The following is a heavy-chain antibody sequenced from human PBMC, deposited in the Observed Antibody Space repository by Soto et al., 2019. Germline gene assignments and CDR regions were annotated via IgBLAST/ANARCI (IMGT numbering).Heavy chain of an antibody. CDR2: ISSSSSYI. J-gene: IGHJ6*02. Sequence: GGSLRLSCAASGFTFSSYSMNWVRQAPGKGLEWVSSISSSSSYIYYADSVKGRFTISRDNAKNSLYLQMNSLRAEDTAVYYCARDREYSSSSVFYYYYGMDVWGQGTTVTVSS. D-gene: IGHD6-6*01. CDR3: ARDREYSSSSVFYYYYGMDV. CDR1: GFTFSSYS. V-gene: IGHV3-21*01.